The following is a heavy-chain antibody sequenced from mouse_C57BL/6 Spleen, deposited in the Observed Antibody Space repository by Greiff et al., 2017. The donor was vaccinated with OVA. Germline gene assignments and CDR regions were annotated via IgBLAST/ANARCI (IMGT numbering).Heavy chain of an antibody. V-gene: IGHV1-50*01. D-gene: IGHD1-1*01. CDR3: ARGRGSSLNWYFDV. CDR1: GYTFTSYW. J-gene: IGHJ1*03. CDR2: IDPSDSYT. Sequence: QVQLQQPGAELVKPGASVKLSCKASGYTFTSYWMQWVKQRPGQGLEWIGEIDPSDSYTNYNQKFKGKATLTVDTSSSTAYMKLSSLTSEDSAVYYCARGRGSSLNWYFDVWGTGTTVTVSS.